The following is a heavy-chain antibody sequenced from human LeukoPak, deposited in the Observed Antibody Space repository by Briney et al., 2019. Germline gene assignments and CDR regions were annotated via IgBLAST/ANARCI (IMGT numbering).Heavy chain of an antibody. CDR2: ISTYNGNT. D-gene: IGHD2/OR15-2a*01. J-gene: IGHJ4*02. CDR3: GRALLGGSDISTPFSY. V-gene: IGHV1-18*01. CDR1: GYTFNIYG. Sequence: ASVKVSCKASGYTFNIYGIIWVRQAPGQGLEWVGWISTYNGNTNYAPNIQDRVTMTTDPSTSTAYMELRSLRSDDTAVYYCGRALLGGSDISTPFSYWGQGTLVTVSS.